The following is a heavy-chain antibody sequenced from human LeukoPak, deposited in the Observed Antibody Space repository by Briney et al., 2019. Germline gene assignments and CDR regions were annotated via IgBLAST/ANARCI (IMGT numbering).Heavy chain of an antibody. CDR3: VRDRIGFDP. Sequence: GGSLRLSCAASGFIFNNYWMHWVRQAPGKGLVWLSRVDSDVSSTSYADFVKGRFTVSRDNSKNTVFLQMNSLRAEDTAVYYCVRDRIGFDPWGQGTLVTVSS. CDR2: VDSDVSST. D-gene: IGHD3-16*02. V-gene: IGHV3-74*01. CDR1: GFIFNNYW. J-gene: IGHJ5*02.